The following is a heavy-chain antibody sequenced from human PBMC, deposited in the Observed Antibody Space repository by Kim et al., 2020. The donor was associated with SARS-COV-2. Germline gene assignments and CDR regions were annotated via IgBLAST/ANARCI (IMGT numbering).Heavy chain of an antibody. CDR1: GFTFSSYA. V-gene: IGHV3-23*01. CDR3: AKDDSWFGTAQYYFDY. CDR2: ISGSGGST. Sequence: GGSLRLSCAVSGFTFSSYAMSWVRQAPGKGLEWVSAISGSGGSTYYADSVKGRFTISRDNSKNTLYLQMNSLRAEDTAVYYCAKDDSWFGTAQYYFDYWGQGTLVTVSS. D-gene: IGHD3-10*01. J-gene: IGHJ4*02.